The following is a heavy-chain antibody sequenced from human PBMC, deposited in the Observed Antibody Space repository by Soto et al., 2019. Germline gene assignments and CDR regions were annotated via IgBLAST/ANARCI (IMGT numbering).Heavy chain of an antibody. J-gene: IGHJ6*02. CDR3: ARHGHVRERPFYYYGMDV. CDR1: GDSSVSSSSYY. Sequence: PSETLSLTCTVSGDSSVSSSSYYWGWFRQPPGKGLEWIATVFYTGSSYYNSSLQSRATISVDTSKNRISLDLRSVTAADTAIYYCARHGHVRERPFYYYGMDVWGQGTTVTVSS. CDR2: VFYTGSS. D-gene: IGHD1-1*01. V-gene: IGHV4-39*01.